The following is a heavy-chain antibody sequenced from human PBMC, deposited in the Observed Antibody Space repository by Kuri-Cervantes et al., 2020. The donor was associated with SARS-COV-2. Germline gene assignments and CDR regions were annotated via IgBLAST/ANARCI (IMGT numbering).Heavy chain of an antibody. Sequence: GGSLRLPCAASGFTFSSFAMHWVRQAPGKGLEWVALISYDGSNKYYADSVKGRFTISRDNSKNTLNLQMNSLKTEDTGVYYCATGSTSGWYRRDFDFWGLGTLVTVSS. J-gene: IGHJ4*02. CDR3: ATGSTSGWYRRDFDF. CDR1: GFTFSSFA. D-gene: IGHD6-19*01. V-gene: IGHV3-30*03. CDR2: ISYDGSNK.